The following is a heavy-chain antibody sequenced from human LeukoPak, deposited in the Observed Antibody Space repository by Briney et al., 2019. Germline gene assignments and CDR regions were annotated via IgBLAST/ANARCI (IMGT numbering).Heavy chain of an antibody. D-gene: IGHD1-1*01. J-gene: IGHJ6*03. CDR3: AKTAGMTRQVYYMDV. Sequence: GGSLRLSCAASGFTFSSYAMSWARQAPGKGLEWVSAIYGGGEGTYYADSVKGRFTVSRDNSKNTLYLQMDGLRAEDTAVYYCAKTAGMTRQVYYMDVWGKGATVTVSS. CDR2: IYGGGEGT. V-gene: IGHV3-23*01. CDR1: GFTFSSYA.